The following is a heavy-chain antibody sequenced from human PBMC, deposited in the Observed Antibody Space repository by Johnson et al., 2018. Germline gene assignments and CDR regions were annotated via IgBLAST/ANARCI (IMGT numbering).Heavy chain of an antibody. J-gene: IGHJ6*02. CDR2: IIPILGTA. D-gene: IGHD6-19*01. CDR1: GGTFSSYA. Sequence: QVQLVQSGAEVKKXGSSVKVSCKASGGTFSSYAISWVRQAPGQGLEWMGGIIPILGTASYAQNFQGRVTITADESTYTAYMELSSLRSEDTAVYYCARGAGTYSYYFGMDVWGQGTTVTVSS. CDR3: ARGAGTYSYYFGMDV. V-gene: IGHV1-69*11.